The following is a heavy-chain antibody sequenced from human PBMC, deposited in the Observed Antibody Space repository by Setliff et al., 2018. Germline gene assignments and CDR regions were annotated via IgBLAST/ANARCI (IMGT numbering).Heavy chain of an antibody. V-gene: IGHV4-61*09. Sequence: PSETLSLTCSVSGGSISSGGFYWSWIRQSAGRGLEWIGHFHTGGATDYNLSLKSRVTISLDTSKNQFSLRLTSVTAADTAVYYCARSYHLVLTNWFDAWGHGTLVTVSS. CDR3: ARSYHLVLTNWFDA. D-gene: IGHD1-26*01. J-gene: IGHJ5*01. CDR2: FHTGGAT. CDR1: GGSISSGGFY.